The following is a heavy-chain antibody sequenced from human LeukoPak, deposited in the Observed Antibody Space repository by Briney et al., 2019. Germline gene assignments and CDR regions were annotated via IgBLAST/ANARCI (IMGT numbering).Heavy chain of an antibody. CDR3: AKDCTNGVCIDY. CDR1: GFTFSSYG. J-gene: IGHJ4*02. D-gene: IGHD2-8*01. CDR2: ISYDGSNK. V-gene: IGHV3-30*18. Sequence: PGRSLRLSCAASGFTFSSYGMHWVRQAPGKGLEWVAFISYDGSNKYCAESVKGRFTISRDNSKNTLYLQMNSLRAEDAAVFYCAKDCTNGVCIDYWGQGTLVTVSS.